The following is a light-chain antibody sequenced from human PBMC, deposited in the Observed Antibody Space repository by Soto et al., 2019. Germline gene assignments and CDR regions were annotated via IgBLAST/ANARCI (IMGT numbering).Light chain of an antibody. J-gene: IGLJ1*01. Sequence: QSVLTQPASVSGSPGQSITISCTGTSSDVGGYNYVSWYQQHPGKDPKLMIYEVSNRPSGVSNRFSGSKSGNTAYLTISGLQAEDEADYYCSSYTSSSTLYVFGTGTKLAVL. CDR1: SSDVGGYNY. V-gene: IGLV2-14*01. CDR3: SSYTSSSTLYV. CDR2: EVS.